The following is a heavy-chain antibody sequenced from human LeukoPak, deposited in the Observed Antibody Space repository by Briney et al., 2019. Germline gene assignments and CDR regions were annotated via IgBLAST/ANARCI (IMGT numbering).Heavy chain of an antibody. Sequence: PGGSLRLSCAASGFTFGAYTMNWVRQAPGKGLEWVSVISGSGGTTYYADSVKGRFTISRDSSKNTLYLQMNSLRAEDTAVYYCAKVSGGGLYYDGMDVWGQGTTVTVSS. J-gene: IGHJ6*02. CDR1: GFTFGAYT. V-gene: IGHV3-23*01. CDR3: AKVSGGGLYYDGMDV. CDR2: ISGSGGTT. D-gene: IGHD1-14*01.